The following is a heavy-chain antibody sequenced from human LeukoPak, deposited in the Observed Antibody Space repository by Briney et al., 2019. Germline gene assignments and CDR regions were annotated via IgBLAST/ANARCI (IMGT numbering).Heavy chain of an antibody. CDR3: ARDPGPVDYDILTGYYYFDY. CDR1: GYTFTSYG. J-gene: IGHJ4*02. CDR2: ISAYNGNT. V-gene: IGHV1-18*01. Sequence: ASVKVSCKASGYTFTSYGISWVRQAPGQGLEWMGWISAYNGNTNYAQKLQGRVTMTRDTSTSTVYMELSSLRSEDTAVYYCARDPGPVDYDILTGYYYFDYWGQGTLVTVSS. D-gene: IGHD3-9*01.